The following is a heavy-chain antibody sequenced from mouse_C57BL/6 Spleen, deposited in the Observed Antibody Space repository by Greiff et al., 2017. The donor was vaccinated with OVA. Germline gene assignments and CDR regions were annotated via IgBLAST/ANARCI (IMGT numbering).Heavy chain of an antibody. D-gene: IGHD3-3*01. J-gene: IGHJ2*01. CDR1: GFSFNTYA. Sequence: DVKLVESGGGLVQPKGSLKLSCAASGFSFNTYAMNWVRQAPGKGLEWVARIRSKSNNYATYYADSVKDRFTISRDDSESMLYLQMNNLKTEDTAMYYCVRHGDPFDYWGQGTTLTVSS. V-gene: IGHV10-1*01. CDR3: VRHGDPFDY. CDR2: IRSKSNNYAT.